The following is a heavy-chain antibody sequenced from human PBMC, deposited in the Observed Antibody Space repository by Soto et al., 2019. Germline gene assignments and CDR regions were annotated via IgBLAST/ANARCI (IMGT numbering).Heavy chain of an antibody. Sequence: EVQLVESGGGLVKPGGSLRLSCAASGFTFSSYSLNWVRQAPGKGLEWVSSISSSSSYIYYADSVKGRFTISRDNAKNSLYLQMNSLRDEDTGVYYCARASSTIIDYWGQGTLVSVSS. CDR2: ISSSSSYI. D-gene: IGHD5-12*01. CDR3: ARASSTIIDY. V-gene: IGHV3-21*01. CDR1: GFTFSSYS. J-gene: IGHJ4*02.